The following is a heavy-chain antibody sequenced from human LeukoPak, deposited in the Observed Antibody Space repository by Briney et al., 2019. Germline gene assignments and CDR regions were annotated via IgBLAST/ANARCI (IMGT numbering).Heavy chain of an antibody. CDR2: ISGDGGST. J-gene: IGHJ4*02. CDR3: ARDGSSGWHFDY. D-gene: IGHD6-19*01. V-gene: IGHV3-43*02. Sequence: GGSLRLSCAAPGLITDDYAIHWVRQAPGKGLEWVSLISGDGGSTFYADSVKGRFTISRDNAKNSLYLQMNSLRAEDTAVYYCARDGSSGWHFDYWGQGSLVTVSS. CDR1: GLITDDYA.